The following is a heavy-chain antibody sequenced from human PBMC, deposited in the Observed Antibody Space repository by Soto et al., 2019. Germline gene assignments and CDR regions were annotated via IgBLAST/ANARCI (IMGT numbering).Heavy chain of an antibody. D-gene: IGHD2-8*01. V-gene: IGHV3-74*01. J-gene: IGHJ4*02. Sequence: EVQLVESGGGLVQPGEALRLSCAASGFTFTKYWMHWVRLAPGKGPVWVSYISSDGTTTDYADSVKGRFTISRDNANNMLYLQMDSLRVEDTAVYYCAIQDCTNDVCLEAAVTVGGAREYWGQGAQVTVSS. CDR3: AIQDCTNDVCLEAAVTVGGAREY. CDR2: ISSDGTTT. CDR1: GFTFTKYW.